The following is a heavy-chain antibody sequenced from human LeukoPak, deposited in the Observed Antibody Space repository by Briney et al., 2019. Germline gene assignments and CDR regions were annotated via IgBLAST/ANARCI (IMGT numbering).Heavy chain of an antibody. Sequence: GGSLRLSCAASGFTFSSYAMHWVRQAPGKGLEWVSYISSSSSTIYYADSVKGRFTISRDNAKNSLYLQMNSLRAEDTAVYYCARAPNVLRYFDWSGYYFDYWGQGTLVTVSS. CDR3: ARAPNVLRYFDWSGYYFDY. D-gene: IGHD3-9*01. J-gene: IGHJ4*02. CDR1: GFTFSSYA. CDR2: ISSSSSTI. V-gene: IGHV3-48*01.